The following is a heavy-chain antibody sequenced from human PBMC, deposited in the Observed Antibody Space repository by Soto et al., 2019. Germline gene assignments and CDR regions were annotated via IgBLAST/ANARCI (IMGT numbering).Heavy chain of an antibody. D-gene: IGHD6-19*01. CDR3: ARSVAVPGAHIDY. CDR1: GGCLSGYY. V-gene: IGHV4-59*01. CDR2: VYYTGST. J-gene: IGHJ4*02. Sequence: PSEILSLTCSDSGGCLSGYYWSWIRQSPGKGLEWLGYVYYTGSTNYSPSLRSRVSISVDTSKNEFSLRLSSVTAADTAVYFCARSVAVPGAHIDYWGQGTQVTVSS.